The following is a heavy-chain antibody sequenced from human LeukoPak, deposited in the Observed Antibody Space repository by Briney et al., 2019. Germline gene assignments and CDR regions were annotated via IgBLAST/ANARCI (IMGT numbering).Heavy chain of an antibody. D-gene: IGHD6-19*01. J-gene: IGHJ4*02. CDR2: IYYSGST. Sequence: SETLSLTCTVSGGSISSYYWSWIRQPPGKGLEWIGYIYYSGSTNYNPSLKSRVTISVDTSKNQFSLKLSSVTAADTAVYYCVRKRNGQWPYIDYWGQGTLVTVPS. CDR3: VRKRNGQWPYIDY. CDR1: GGSISSYY. V-gene: IGHV4-59*08.